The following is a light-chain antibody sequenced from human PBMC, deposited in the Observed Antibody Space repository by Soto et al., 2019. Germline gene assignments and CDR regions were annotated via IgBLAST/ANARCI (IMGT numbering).Light chain of an antibody. CDR3: GSYSSSSTLYV. Sequence: QSALTQPASVSGSPGQSITISCTGTSSDVGGSNYVSWYQQHPGKAPKLMIYDVSNRPSGVSNRFSGSKSGNTASLTISELQAEDEADYYFGSYSSSSTLYVFGTGTKLTVL. CDR2: DVS. J-gene: IGLJ1*01. CDR1: SSDVGGSNY. V-gene: IGLV2-14*03.